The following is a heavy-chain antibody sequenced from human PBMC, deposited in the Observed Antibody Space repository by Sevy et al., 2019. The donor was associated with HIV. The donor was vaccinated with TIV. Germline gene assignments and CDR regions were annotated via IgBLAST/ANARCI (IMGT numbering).Heavy chain of an antibody. CDR2: ISYDGSNK. CDR3: AKDGSTGGRYSSSWHRQKSGYFQH. D-gene: IGHD6-13*01. CDR1: GFTFSSYG. Sequence: GGSLRLSCAASGFTFSSYGMHWVRQAPGKGLEWVAVISYDGSNKYYAYSVKGRFTISRDNSKNTLYLQMNSLRAEDTAVYYCAKDGSTGGRYSSSWHRQKSGYFQHWGQGTLVTVSS. J-gene: IGHJ1*01. V-gene: IGHV3-30*18.